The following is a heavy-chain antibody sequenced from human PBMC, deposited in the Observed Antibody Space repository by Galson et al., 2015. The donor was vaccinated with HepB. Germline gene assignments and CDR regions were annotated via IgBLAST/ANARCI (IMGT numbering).Heavy chain of an antibody. CDR3: ARDSTGYCSGGSCYPGRFDY. J-gene: IGHJ4*02. CDR1: GGTFSSYA. CDR2: IIPILGIA. V-gene: IGHV1-69*04. Sequence: SVKVSCKASGGTFSSYAISWVRQAPGQGLEWMGRIIPILGIANYAQKFQGRVTITADKSTSTAYMELSSLRSEDTAVYYCARDSTGYCSGGSCYPGRFDYWGQGTLVTVSS. D-gene: IGHD2-15*01.